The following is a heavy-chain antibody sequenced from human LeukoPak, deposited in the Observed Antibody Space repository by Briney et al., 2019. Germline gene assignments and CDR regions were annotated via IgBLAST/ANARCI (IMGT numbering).Heavy chain of an antibody. CDR2: INPNSGGT. CDR3: ARVTLGSSFSPQAYGREYFQH. V-gene: IGHV1-2*02. D-gene: IGHD6-6*01. J-gene: IGHJ1*01. CDR1: GYTFTGYY. Sequence: GASVKVSCKASGYTFTGYYMHWVRQAPGQGLEWMGWINPNSGGTNYAQKFQGRVTMTRDTSISTAYMELSRLRSDDTAVYYCARVTLGSSFSPQAYGREYFQHWGQGTLVTVSS.